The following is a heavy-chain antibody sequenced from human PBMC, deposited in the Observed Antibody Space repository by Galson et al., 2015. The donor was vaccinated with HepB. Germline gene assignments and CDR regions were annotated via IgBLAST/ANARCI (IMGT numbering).Heavy chain of an antibody. CDR3: ARGRRDIVVVPAATGNYYYYGMDV. J-gene: IGHJ6*02. CDR1: GFTFSDYY. D-gene: IGHD2-2*01. CDR2: ISSSSSYT. Sequence: SLRLSCAASGFTFSDYYMSWIRQAPGKGLEWVSYISSSSSYTNYADSMKGRFTISRDNAKNSLYLQMNSLRAEDTAVYYCARGRRDIVVVPAATGNYYYYGMDVWGQGTTVTVSS. V-gene: IGHV3-11*06.